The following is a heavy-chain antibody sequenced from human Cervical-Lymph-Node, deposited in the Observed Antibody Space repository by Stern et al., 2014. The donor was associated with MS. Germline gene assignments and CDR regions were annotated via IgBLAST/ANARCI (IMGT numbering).Heavy chain of an antibody. Sequence: QVQLVQSGAEVKKPGSSVKVSCQASGGTLISYPISWVRQAPGQGLALLGGIMPIVGTSNYAHKFQGRVTITADESTTTIYMELRSLKSEDTAVYYCARHLGSHESGWFDPWGQGTLVTVSS. D-gene: IGHD1-26*01. CDR3: ARHLGSHESGWFDP. CDR2: IMPIVGTS. CDR1: GGTLISYP. J-gene: IGHJ5*02. V-gene: IGHV1-69*01.